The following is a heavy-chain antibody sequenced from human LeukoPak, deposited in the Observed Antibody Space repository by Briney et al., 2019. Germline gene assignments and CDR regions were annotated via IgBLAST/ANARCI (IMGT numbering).Heavy chain of an antibody. J-gene: IGHJ3*02. CDR2: VYHSGST. CDR3: ARVIVGATSPKHDAFDI. V-gene: IGHV4-38-2*02. Sequence: SETLSLTCTVSGSSISSGYYWDWIRQPPGKGLQWIGSVYHSGSTYYNPSLKSRITISVDTSKNQFSLKLSSVTAADTAVYYCARVIVGATSPKHDAFDIWGQGTMVTVSS. D-gene: IGHD1-26*01. CDR1: GSSISSGYY.